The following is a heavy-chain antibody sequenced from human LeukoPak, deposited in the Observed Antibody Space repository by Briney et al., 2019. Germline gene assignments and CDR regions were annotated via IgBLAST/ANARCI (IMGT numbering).Heavy chain of an antibody. D-gene: IGHD3-22*01. CDR1: GYTFTSYG. Sequence: SVKVSCKASGYTFTSYGISWVRQAPGQGLEWMGGIIPIFGTANYAQKFQGRVTITADESTSTAYMELSSLRSEDTAVYYCARDFRNDYYDSSGYSGWGQGTLVTVSS. CDR3: ARDFRNDYYDSSGYSG. CDR2: IIPIFGTA. V-gene: IGHV1-69*13. J-gene: IGHJ4*02.